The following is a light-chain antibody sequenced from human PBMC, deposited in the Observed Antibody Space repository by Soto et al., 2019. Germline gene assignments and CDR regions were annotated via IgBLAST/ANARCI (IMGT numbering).Light chain of an antibody. Sequence: EIVMTQSPATLSVSPGERATLSCRASQSVGSNLAWYQKKRGQAPRLLINAASTRATGIPARFSGSGSGTEFTLTISSLHSEDFAVYYCQQYKNWPYTFGQGTKLEIK. CDR2: AAS. J-gene: IGKJ2*01. CDR1: QSVGSN. V-gene: IGKV3-15*01. CDR3: QQYKNWPYT.